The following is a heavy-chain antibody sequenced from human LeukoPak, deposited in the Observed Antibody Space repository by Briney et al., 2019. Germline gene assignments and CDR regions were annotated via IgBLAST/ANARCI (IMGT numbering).Heavy chain of an antibody. CDR2: IYTSGST. CDR1: RGSITSGNYY. D-gene: IGHD1-26*01. J-gene: IGHJ5*02. V-gene: IGHV4-61*02. CDR3: ARAPGGSYFFDSWFDP. Sequence: PSETLSLTCTVSRGSITSGNYYWNWIRQPAGKGLEWIGRIYTSGSTNYNPSLKSRVTISVDTSKNQFSLKLSSVTAADTAVYYCARAPGGSYFFDSWFDPWGQGTLVTVSS.